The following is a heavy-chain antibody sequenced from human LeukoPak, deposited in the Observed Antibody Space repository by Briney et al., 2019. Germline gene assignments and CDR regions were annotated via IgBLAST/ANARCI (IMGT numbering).Heavy chain of an antibody. CDR3: ARGEGLDSSGYSDY. V-gene: IGHV3-7*01. J-gene: IGHJ4*02. Sequence: PGGSLRLSCAASGFTFSSYWMSWVRQAPGKGLEWVANIKQDGSEKYYVDSVRGRFTISRDNAKNSLYLQMNSLRAEDTAVYYCARGEGLDSSGYSDYWGQGTLVTVSS. CDR2: IKQDGSEK. D-gene: IGHD3-22*01. CDR1: GFTFSSYW.